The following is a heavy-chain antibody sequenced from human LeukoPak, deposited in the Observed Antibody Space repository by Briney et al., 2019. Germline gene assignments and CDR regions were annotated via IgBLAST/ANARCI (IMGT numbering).Heavy chain of an antibody. J-gene: IGHJ4*02. CDR1: GFIFSDYE. Sequence: PGGSLRLSCAASGFIFSDYEFTWIRQAPGKGLEWVSYISSSGRTIYYADSVRDRFTMSRDDAKNSLYLQMNSLRAEDTAIYYCVKGILITMIGGLDWVQGTLDTVSS. CDR2: ISSSGRTI. V-gene: IGHV3-48*03. CDR3: VKGILITMIGGLD. D-gene: IGHD3-22*01.